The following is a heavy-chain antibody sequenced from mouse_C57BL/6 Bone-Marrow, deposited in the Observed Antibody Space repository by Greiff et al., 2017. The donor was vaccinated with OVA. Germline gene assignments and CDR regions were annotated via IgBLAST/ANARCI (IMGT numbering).Heavy chain of an antibody. D-gene: IGHD2-3*01. CDR2: IYPGDGDT. CDR1: GYAFSSSW. J-gene: IGHJ2*01. CDR3: ARGWEMDY. Sequence: LQESGPELVKPGASVKISCKASGYAFSSSWMNWVKQRPGKGLEWIGRIYPGDGDTNYNGKFKGKATLTADKSSSTAYMQLSSLTSEDSAVYFCARGWEMDYWGQGTTLTVSS. V-gene: IGHV1-82*01.